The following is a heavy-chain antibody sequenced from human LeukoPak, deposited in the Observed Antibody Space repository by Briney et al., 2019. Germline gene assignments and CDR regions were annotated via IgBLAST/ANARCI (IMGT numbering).Heavy chain of an antibody. J-gene: IGHJ4*02. D-gene: IGHD3-10*01. CDR1: GYTFTSYG. Sequence: ASVKVSCKTSGYTFTSYGVSGVRQAPGQGLEWMGWISVYNGNTIYAEKLQGRVTETTDTSTTTAYMELRRLRSDDTAVYYCARAQTTGFGESIDYWGQGTLVTVSS. V-gene: IGHV1-18*01. CDR2: ISVYNGNT. CDR3: ARAQTTGFGESIDY.